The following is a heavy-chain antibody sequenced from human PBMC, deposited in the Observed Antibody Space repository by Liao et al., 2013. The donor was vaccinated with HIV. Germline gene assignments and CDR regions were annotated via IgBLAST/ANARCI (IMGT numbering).Heavy chain of an antibody. Sequence: QVQLQESGPGLVRPSQTLSLSCTASGESINSVPYYWSWIRLPPGKGPEWIGHIYYSGSADYNPSLNSRVTISIDTSKNQFSLKLTSVTAADTAVYYCAAGDYGAYKAFDFWGQGTVVTVSS. V-gene: IGHV4-30-4*01. D-gene: IGHD4-17*01. CDR1: GESINSVPYY. J-gene: IGHJ3*01. CDR2: IYYSGSA. CDR3: AAGDYGAYKAFDF.